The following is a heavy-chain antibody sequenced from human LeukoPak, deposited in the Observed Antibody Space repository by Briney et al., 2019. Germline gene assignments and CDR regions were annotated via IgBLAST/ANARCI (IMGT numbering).Heavy chain of an antibody. CDR3: ATIYSSRSSSRY. D-gene: IGHD6-6*01. CDR1: GFTFSDAW. V-gene: IGHV3-15*01. J-gene: IGHJ4*02. Sequence: PGGSLRLSCAASGFTFSDAWMSWVRQAPGKGLEWVGRIKSKADGGTADYAAPVKGRFTISRDDSKNTLYLQIISLKTEDTAVYYCATIYSSRSSSRYWGQGTLVTVSS. CDR2: IKSKADGGTA.